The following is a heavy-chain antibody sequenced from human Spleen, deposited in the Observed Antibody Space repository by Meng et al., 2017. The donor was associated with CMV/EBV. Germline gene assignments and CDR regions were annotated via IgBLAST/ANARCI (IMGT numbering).Heavy chain of an antibody. J-gene: IGHJ4*02. CDR1: GYTFTGYY. CDR2: INPNSGGT. CDR3: ARDSVGATGGGDY. Sequence: KASGYTFTGYYMNWVRQAPGQGLEWMGWINPNSGGTNYAQKFQGRVTTTRDTSISTAYMELSRLRSDDTAVYYCARDSVGATGGGDYWGQGTLVTVSS. D-gene: IGHD1-26*01. V-gene: IGHV1-2*02.